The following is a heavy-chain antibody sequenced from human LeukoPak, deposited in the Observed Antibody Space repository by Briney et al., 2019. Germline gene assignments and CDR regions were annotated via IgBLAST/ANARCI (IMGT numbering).Heavy chain of an antibody. V-gene: IGHV1-69*05. Sequence: ASVKVSCKASGGTFSSYAISWVRQAPAQGLEWMGGIIPIFGTANYAQKFQGRVTITTDESTSTAYMELSSLRSEDTAVYYCARDAGYNWNYYYYMDVWGKGTTVTVSS. CDR3: ARDAGYNWNYYYYMDV. CDR1: GGTFSSYA. J-gene: IGHJ6*03. D-gene: IGHD1-20*01. CDR2: IIPIFGTA.